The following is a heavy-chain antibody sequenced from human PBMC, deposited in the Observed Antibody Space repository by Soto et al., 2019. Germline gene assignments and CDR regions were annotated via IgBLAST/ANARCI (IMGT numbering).Heavy chain of an antibody. D-gene: IGHD2-2*01. CDR3: TSRGYCSTTSCQGDF. Sequence: GGSLRLSCAASGFTFTSYSMHWVRQAPGKGLEWVGRIRSKANNYATAYAASVKGRFTISRDDSKNTAFLQMNSLKTEDTAFYYCTSRGYCSTTSCQGDFWGQGALVTVSS. J-gene: IGHJ4*02. V-gene: IGHV3-73*01. CDR2: IRSKANNYAT. CDR1: GFTFTSYS.